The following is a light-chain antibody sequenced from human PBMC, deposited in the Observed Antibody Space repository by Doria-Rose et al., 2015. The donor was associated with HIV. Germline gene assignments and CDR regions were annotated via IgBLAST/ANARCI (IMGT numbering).Light chain of an antibody. CDR1: QNIDIY. CDR3: QQRSSLVT. J-gene: IGKJ5*01. CDR2: DTS. Sequence: TQSPDTLSLSPGEGATLSCRASQNIDIYLAWYQQKPGQGPRLLIYDTSNRATGIPARFSGSGSGADFSLTISSLEPEDFAVYYCQQRSSLVTFGQGTRLEIK. V-gene: IGKV3-11*01.